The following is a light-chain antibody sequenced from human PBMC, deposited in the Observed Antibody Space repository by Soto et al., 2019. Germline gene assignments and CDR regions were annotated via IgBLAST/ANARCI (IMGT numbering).Light chain of an antibody. CDR3: QQYNGYPWT. J-gene: IGKJ1*01. Sequence: DIQMTQSPSTLSASVGDRVTITCRASQSLYDWLAWFQQKPGKAPTLLIYKASGLESGVPSRFSGTGYGTEFTLTISSLQPDDFATYYCQQYNGYPWTFGQGTKVEIK. CDR2: KAS. V-gene: IGKV1-5*03. CDR1: QSLYDW.